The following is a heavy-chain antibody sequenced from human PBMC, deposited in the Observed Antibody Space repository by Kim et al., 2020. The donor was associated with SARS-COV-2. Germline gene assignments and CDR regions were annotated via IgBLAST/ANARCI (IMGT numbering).Heavy chain of an antibody. J-gene: IGHJ4*01. CDR2: INYDRST. CDR3: ARGRYFDWLCHQSPTYFD. CDR1: GDPVNGYY. Sequence: SETLSLTCAVYGDPVNGYYWSWIRQPPGKGLEWIGEINYDRSTNYKPSLKSRVTMSLDSSKSQFSLRLTSLTAADTAVYYCARGRYFDWLCHQSPTYFD. V-gene: IGHV4-34*01. D-gene: IGHD3-9*01.